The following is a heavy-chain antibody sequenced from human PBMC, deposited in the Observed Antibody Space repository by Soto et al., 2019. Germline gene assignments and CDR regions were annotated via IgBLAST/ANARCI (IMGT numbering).Heavy chain of an antibody. V-gene: IGHV5-51*01. J-gene: IGHJ4*02. Sequence: WESLKISCKGSGFNFNSYWIGWVRQVPGKVLEWMGITPAIDYDTIYNPSLKGQVTNSPDNSSSTAYLQGSGLKASDTGICYGATQSHYDLLTGYRSWYAYWGQGXQVTVYS. CDR3: ATQSHYDLLTGYRSWYAY. D-gene: IGHD3-9*01. CDR1: GFNFNSYW. CDR2: TPAIDYDT.